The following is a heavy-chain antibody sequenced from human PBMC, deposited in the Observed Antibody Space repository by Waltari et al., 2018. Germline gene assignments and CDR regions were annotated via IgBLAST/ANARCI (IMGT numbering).Heavy chain of an antibody. CDR2: MQYRGRP. CDR1: GGSISTNYN. J-gene: IGHJ1*01. V-gene: IGHV4-39*01. CDR3: GRIAFGDDGGYFQH. Sequence: QLQLQESGPGLVKPSETLSLTCTVSGGSISTNYNWGWIRQPPGKGLEWMGNMQYRGRPFYNPSLKSRVTISLDTSKNQFSLRLSSVGAADTAVYFCGRIAFGDDGGYFQHWGQGTLVTVSS. D-gene: IGHD4-17*01.